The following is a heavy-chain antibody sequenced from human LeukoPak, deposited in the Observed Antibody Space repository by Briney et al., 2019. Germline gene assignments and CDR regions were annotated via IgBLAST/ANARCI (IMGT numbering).Heavy chain of an antibody. CDR1: GGSFSGYY. CDR3: ARVLGPLDY. J-gene: IGHJ4*02. CDR2: INHSGCT. Sequence: SETLSLTCAVYGGSFSGYYWSWIRQPPGKGLEWIGEINHSGCTNYNPSLKSRVTISVDTSKNQFSLKLSSVTAADTAVYYCARVLGPLDYWGQGTLVTVSS. V-gene: IGHV4-34*01.